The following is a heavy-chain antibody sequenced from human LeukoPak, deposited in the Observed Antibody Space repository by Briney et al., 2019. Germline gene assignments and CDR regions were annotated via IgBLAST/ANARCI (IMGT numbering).Heavy chain of an antibody. CDR1: GFTFTDYW. J-gene: IGHJ4*01. CDR3: ARDGTAAGLYFDL. V-gene: IGHV3-7*01. CDR2: IRQDGGEK. D-gene: IGHD6-13*01. Sequence: GGSLRLPCAVSGFTFTDYWKNWVRQAPGKGLEWVASIRQDGGEKYYVDSVKGRFTISRDNTKNSLYLQMSALRAEDTAVYYCARDGTAAGLYFDLWGQGTLVTVSS.